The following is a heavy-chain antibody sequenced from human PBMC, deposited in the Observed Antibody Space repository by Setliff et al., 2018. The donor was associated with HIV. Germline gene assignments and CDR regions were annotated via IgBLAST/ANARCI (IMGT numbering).Heavy chain of an antibody. D-gene: IGHD2-21*01. J-gene: IGHJ4*01. CDR2: INPETGDP. CDR3: ATGIPSDLDY. Sequence: ASVKVSCKTSGYRFIGHYLHWMRLAPGQGPEWVGWINPETGDPNYAQKFRGRVLMTRDTSITTAFLHVAKLTSDDTAIYYCATGIPSDLDYWGQGTLVTVSS. V-gene: IGHV1-2*02. CDR1: GYRFIGHY.